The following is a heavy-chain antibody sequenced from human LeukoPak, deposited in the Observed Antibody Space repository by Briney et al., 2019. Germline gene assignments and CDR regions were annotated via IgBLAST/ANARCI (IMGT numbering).Heavy chain of an antibody. D-gene: IGHD3-10*01. CDR1: GGTFSSYT. V-gene: IGHV1-69*02. CDR3: ASHYGSGSYASDY. J-gene: IGHJ4*02. Sequence: SVKVSRKASGGTFSSYTLSWVRQAPGQGLEWMGRIIPILGLANYAQKFQGRVTITADKSTSTAYMELSSLRSEDTAVYYCASHYGSGSYASDYWGQGTLVTVSS. CDR2: IIPILGLA.